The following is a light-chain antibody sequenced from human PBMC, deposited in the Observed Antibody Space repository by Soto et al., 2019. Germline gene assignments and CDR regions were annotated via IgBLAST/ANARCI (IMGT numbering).Light chain of an antibody. Sequence: QYVRTLPSSWSGSPGQSITISCTGTSSDVGSYNLVSWYQQHPGKAPKLMIYEGSKLPAGVSNRFSGSKSGNTASLTISGLQAEDEADYYCCSYADSSTLVFGGGTKVTVL. J-gene: IGLJ2*01. CDR3: CSYADSSTLV. CDR1: SSDVGSYNL. V-gene: IGLV2-23*01. CDR2: EGS.